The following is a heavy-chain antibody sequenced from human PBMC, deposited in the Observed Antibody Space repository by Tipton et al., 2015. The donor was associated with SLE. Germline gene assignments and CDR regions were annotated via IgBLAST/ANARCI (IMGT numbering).Heavy chain of an antibody. Sequence: TLSLTCTVSGGSISSSDNYWGWVSQPPGKGPEYLGTIFYSGITYYNPSLKSRVTISLDTSRNHFSLKLTSVTAADTAVYFCARDRDIVLEPVPIPPAFDIWGQGTTVTVSS. CDR1: GGSISSSDNY. CDR3: ARDRDIVLEPVPIPPAFDI. CDR2: IFYSGIT. J-gene: IGHJ3*02. V-gene: IGHV4-39*07. D-gene: IGHD2-8*02.